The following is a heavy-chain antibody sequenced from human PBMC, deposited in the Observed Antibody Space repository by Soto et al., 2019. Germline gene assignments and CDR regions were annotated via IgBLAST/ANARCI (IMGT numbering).Heavy chain of an antibody. CDR2: ITSVASYV. D-gene: IGHD3-10*01. CDR3: TRDRSSFMRGRIRGPYGGLDV. CDR1: RFACSSYS. V-gene: IGHV3-21*01. J-gene: IGHJ6*02. Sequence: QLVESGGGLVKPGGSLRVSCAASRFACSSYSLHRVRQAPLQELEWVASITSVASYVYYADSVEGRFTISRDNAKNSVYLQMNSLRAEDTAVYYCTRDRSSFMRGRIRGPYGGLDVWGQGTTVLVS.